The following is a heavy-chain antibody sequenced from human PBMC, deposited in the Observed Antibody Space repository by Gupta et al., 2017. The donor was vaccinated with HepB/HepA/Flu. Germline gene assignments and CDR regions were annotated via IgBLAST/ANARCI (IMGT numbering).Heavy chain of an antibody. V-gene: IGHV3-33*01. Sequence: QVQLVESGGGVVQPGRSLRLSCAASGFTFSSYGMPWVRQAPGKGLEWVAVIWYDGSNKYYADSVKGRFTISRDNSKNTLYLQMNSLRAEDTAVYYCARDPGRLERMGGLTDWGQGTLVTVSS. D-gene: IGHD1-1*01. J-gene: IGHJ4*02. CDR1: GFTFSSYG. CDR2: IWYDGSNK. CDR3: ARDPGRLERMGGLTD.